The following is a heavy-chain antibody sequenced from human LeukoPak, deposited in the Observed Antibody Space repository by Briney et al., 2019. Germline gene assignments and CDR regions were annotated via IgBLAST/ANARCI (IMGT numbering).Heavy chain of an antibody. CDR3: ARSTGHSGYGD. CDR1: GGSISSYY. J-gene: IGHJ4*02. V-gene: IGHV4-59*08. Sequence: PSETLSLTCTVSGGSISSYYWSWIRQPPGKGLEWIGYIYYSGSTNYNPSLKSRVTISVDTSKNQFSLKLSSVTAADTAVYYCARSTGHSGYGDWGQGTLVTVSS. D-gene: IGHD5-12*01. CDR2: IYYSGST.